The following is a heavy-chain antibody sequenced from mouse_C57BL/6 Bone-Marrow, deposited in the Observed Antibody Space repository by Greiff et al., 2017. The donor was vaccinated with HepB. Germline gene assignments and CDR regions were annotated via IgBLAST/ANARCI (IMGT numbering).Heavy chain of an antibody. D-gene: IGHD2-3*01. CDR2: IYPGSGST. CDR1: GYTFTSYW. CDR3: ARSCTVGYYEFAY. Sequence: VQLQQPGAELVKPGASVKLSCKASGYTFTSYWITWVKQRPGQGLEWIGDIYPGSGSTNYNEKFKSKATLAVDTSSSTAYMQLSSLTSEDSAVYYCARSCTVGYYEFAYWCQGTLVTVSA. V-gene: IGHV1-55*01. J-gene: IGHJ3*01.